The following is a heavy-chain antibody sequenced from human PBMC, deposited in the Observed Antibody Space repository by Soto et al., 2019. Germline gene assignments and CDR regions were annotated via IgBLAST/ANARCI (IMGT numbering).Heavy chain of an antibody. D-gene: IGHD2-2*01. CDR2: IYHTGVT. CDR3: ARTARVPDF. Sequence: SETLSITCAVSGASITTYYWSWFRQPPGQGLESLGYIYHTGVTNSNPSLRGRLSISIDTAKNQFSLKLSSVTSADTAIYYCARTARVPDFWGPGTLVTVSS. V-gene: IGHV4-59*01. J-gene: IGHJ4*02. CDR1: GASITTYY.